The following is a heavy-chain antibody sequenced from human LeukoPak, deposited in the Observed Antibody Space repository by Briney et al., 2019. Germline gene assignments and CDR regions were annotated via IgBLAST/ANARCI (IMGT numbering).Heavy chain of an antibody. J-gene: IGHJ4*02. V-gene: IGHV3-30*03. CDR3: ARVRSHTAMVAPVDY. D-gene: IGHD5-18*01. Sequence: GRSLRLSCAASGFTFSSYGMHWVRQAPGKGLEWVAVISYDGSNKYYADSVKGRFTISRDNSKNTLYLQMNSLRAEDTAVYYCARVRSHTAMVAPVDYWGQGTLVTVSS. CDR2: ISYDGSNK. CDR1: GFTFSSYG.